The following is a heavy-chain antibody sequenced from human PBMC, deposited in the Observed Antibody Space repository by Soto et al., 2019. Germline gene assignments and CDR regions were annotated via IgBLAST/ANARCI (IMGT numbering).Heavy chain of an antibody. J-gene: IGHJ4*02. CDR1: GFTFSSYA. V-gene: IGHV3-23*01. Sequence: PGGSLRLSCAASGFTFSSYAMXWVRQAPGKGLEWVSAISGSGGSTYYADSVKGRFTISRDNSKNTLYLQMNSLRAEDTAVYYCAKDDYGDYGQENWGQGTLVTVSS. CDR3: AKDDYGDYGQEN. CDR2: ISGSGGST. D-gene: IGHD4-17*01.